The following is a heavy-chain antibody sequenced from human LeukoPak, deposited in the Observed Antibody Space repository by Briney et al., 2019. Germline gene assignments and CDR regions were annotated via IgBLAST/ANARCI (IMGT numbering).Heavy chain of an antibody. V-gene: IGHV5-51*01. J-gene: IGHJ5*02. CDR1: GYSFTTYW. CDR2: IYPDDSDT. CDR3: VRQRGASGTINHFDP. Sequence: RGESLKISCKTFGYSFTTYWIGWVRQMPGTGLEWVGAIYPDDSDTRYSPSFQGQVVISADRSIRTAYLQWNTLKTSDTAMYYCVRQRGASGTINHFDPWGQGTLVTVSS. D-gene: IGHD3-10*01.